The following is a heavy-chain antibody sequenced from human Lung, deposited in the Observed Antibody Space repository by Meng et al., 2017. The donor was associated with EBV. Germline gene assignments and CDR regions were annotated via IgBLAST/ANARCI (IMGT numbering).Heavy chain of an antibody. J-gene: IGHJ4*02. Sequence: QPHQPGPGLGTPSQTLSPPCAISGDSVSSNSTAWNWIRQSPSRGLEWLGRTYYRSNWYNDYAVSVKSRITINPDTSKNQFSLQLNSVTPEDTAVYYCASSRPLAGNWNYHYWGQGTLVTVSS. CDR2: TYYRSNWYN. CDR3: ASSRPLAGNWNYHY. CDR1: GDSVSSNSTA. V-gene: IGHV6-1*01. D-gene: IGHD1-7*01.